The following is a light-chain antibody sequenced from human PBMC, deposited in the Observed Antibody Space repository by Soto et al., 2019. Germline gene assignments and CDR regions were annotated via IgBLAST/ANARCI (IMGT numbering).Light chain of an antibody. CDR3: QQYATSARLT. V-gene: IGKV3-20*01. CDR2: GAS. Sequence: EIVLTQSPGTLSWSLGERATLSCRASQSVSQYLAWYQQKPGQAPRLLIYGASSRANGIPDRFSGSGSGTDFTLTINGLEPEDVAVYYCQQYATSARLTFGPGTKVDIK. J-gene: IGKJ3*01. CDR1: QSVSQY.